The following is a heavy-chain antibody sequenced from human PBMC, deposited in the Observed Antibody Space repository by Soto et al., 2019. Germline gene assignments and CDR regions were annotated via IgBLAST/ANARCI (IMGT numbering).Heavy chain of an antibody. CDR1: GFTFSSYA. D-gene: IGHD4-4*01. CDR3: ARPLWRNDYNWGYFDL. Sequence: GGSLRLSCAASGFTFSSYAMHWVRQAPGKGLEWVAVISYDGSNKYYADSVKGRFTISRDNSKNTLYLKMNSMRAEDTVVYYCARPLWRNDYNWGYFDLWGRGTLVTVSS. CDR2: ISYDGSNK. V-gene: IGHV3-30-3*01. J-gene: IGHJ2*01.